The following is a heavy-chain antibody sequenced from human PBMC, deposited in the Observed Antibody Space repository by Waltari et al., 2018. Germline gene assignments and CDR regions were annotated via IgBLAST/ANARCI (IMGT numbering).Heavy chain of an antibody. CDR3: ARNYYDSSGPFDY. D-gene: IGHD3-22*01. Sequence: EVQLVESGGGLVQPGRSLRLSCAASGFTFDDYAMHWVRKAPGKGLEWVSGISWNSGSIGYADSVKGRFTISRDNAKNSLYLQMNSLRAEDMALYYCARNYYDSSGPFDYWGQGTLVTVSS. CDR2: ISWNSGSI. J-gene: IGHJ4*02. V-gene: IGHV3-9*03. CDR1: GFTFDDYA.